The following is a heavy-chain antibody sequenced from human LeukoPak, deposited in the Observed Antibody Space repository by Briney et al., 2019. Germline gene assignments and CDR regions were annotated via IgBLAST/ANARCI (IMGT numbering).Heavy chain of an antibody. V-gene: IGHV1-18*01. CDR2: ISAYNGNT. CDR1: GYTFTSYG. CDR3: ARAEVADYDFDY. D-gene: IGHD4-17*01. J-gene: IGHJ4*02. Sequence: ASVKVSCKASGYTFTSYGISWVRQAPGQGLEWMGWISAYNGNTNYAQKLQGRVTMTTDTSTSTAYMELRSLRSDDTAGYYCARAEVADYDFDYWGQGTLVTVSS.